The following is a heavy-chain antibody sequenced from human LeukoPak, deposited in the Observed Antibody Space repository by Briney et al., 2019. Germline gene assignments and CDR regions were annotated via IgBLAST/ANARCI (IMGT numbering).Heavy chain of an antibody. D-gene: IGHD6-19*01. CDR3: ARVRFSSGWYIAFDM. Sequence: ASVKVSCTASGYTFSSYYVQWVRQAPGQGLEWMGIIHPSGGSTTYAQKFQGRVTMTRDTSTSTVYMELSSLRSEDTAVYYCARVRFSSGWYIAFDMWGQGTMVTVSS. CDR2: IHPSGGST. J-gene: IGHJ3*02. V-gene: IGHV1-46*01. CDR1: GYTFSSYY.